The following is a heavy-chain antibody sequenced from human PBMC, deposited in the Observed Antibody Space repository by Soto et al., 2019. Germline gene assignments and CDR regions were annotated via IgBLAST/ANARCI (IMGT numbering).Heavy chain of an antibody. V-gene: IGHV4-34*01. J-gene: IGHJ4*02. D-gene: IGHD2-15*01. Sequence: QVQLQQWGAGLLKPSETLSLTCVVYGGSFSGYYWSWIRQPPGKGLEWIGEINHSGSTSYNPSLKSRVTISVDTSKNQFSLKLSSVTAADTAVYYCARFSVVVVAATTYYFDYWGQGTLVTVSS. CDR1: GGSFSGYY. CDR2: INHSGST. CDR3: ARFSVVVVAATTYYFDY.